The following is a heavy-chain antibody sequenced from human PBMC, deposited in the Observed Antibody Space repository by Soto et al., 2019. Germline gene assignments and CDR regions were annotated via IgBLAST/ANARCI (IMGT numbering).Heavy chain of an antibody. J-gene: IGHJ5*02. Sequence: QVQLVQSGAEVKKPGSSVKVSCKASGGTFSSYTISWVRQAPGQGLEWMGRIIPILGIANYAQKFQGRVTITADKSTSTASMELSSLRSEDTAVYYCARDGPDSLVLADPWGQGTLVTVSS. V-gene: IGHV1-69*08. CDR1: GGTFSSYT. CDR3: ARDGPDSLVLADP. D-gene: IGHD3-3*01. CDR2: IIPILGIA.